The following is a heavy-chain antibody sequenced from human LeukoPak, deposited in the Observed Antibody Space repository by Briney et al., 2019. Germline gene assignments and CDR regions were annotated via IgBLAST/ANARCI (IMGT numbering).Heavy chain of an antibody. CDR2: IYYSGST. CDR3: ARGGGIYYDSSGYPSWDY. V-gene: IGHV4-30-4*01. CDR1: GGSISSGDYY. J-gene: IGHJ4*02. D-gene: IGHD3-22*01. Sequence: SETLSLTCTVSGGSISSGDYYWGWLRQPPGRGREWIGYIYYSGSTYYNPSLKSRVTISVDTSKNQFSLKLSSVTTADTAVYYCARGGGIYYDSSGYPSWDYWGQGTLVTVSS.